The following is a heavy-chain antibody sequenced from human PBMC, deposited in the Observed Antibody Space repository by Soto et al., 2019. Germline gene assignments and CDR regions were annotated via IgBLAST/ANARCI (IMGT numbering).Heavy chain of an antibody. CDR2: ISSSSSYI. J-gene: IGHJ6*03. CDR1: GFTFSSYS. Sequence: GGSLRLSCTASGFTFSSYSMNWVRQAPGKGMEWVSSISSSSSYIYYADSVKGRFTISRDNAKNSLYLQMNSLRAEDTAVYYCARDPPLGRSKYDYMDVWGKGTTVTVSS. CDR3: ARDPPLGRSKYDYMDV. V-gene: IGHV3-21*01. D-gene: IGHD4-4*01.